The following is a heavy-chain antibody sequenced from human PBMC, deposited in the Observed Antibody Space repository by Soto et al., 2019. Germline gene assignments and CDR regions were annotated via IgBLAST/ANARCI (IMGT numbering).Heavy chain of an antibody. Sequence: QAQLVQSGAEVKKPGASVKVSCKAPGCNFTSFGIRWVRQAPGQGLDWIGWISAHNGDTNYVERFKGRLTMTTDTSTLTTYMDLRGLGSDDTAVYYCARLYIVGPAMFYGMDVWGQGTTVTVSS. V-gene: IGHV1-18*01. D-gene: IGHD2-2*01. CDR2: ISAHNGDT. CDR3: ARLYIVGPAMFYGMDV. CDR1: GCNFTSFG. J-gene: IGHJ6*02.